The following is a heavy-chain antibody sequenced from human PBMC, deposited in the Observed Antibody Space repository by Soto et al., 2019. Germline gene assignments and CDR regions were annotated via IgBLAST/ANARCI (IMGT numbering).Heavy chain of an antibody. D-gene: IGHD1-26*01. Sequence: QVQLVQSGAEVRKPGASVKVSCKASGYTFTSYYLHWVRQAPGQGLEWMGMITPSDGSRTYAQEFQGRVTMTRDTSTSTVYMDMSSLRSEDTAVYYCARALPRYIVGLMMDVDYWGQGTLVTVSS. V-gene: IGHV1-46*01. J-gene: IGHJ4*02. CDR2: ITPSDGSR. CDR1: GYTFTSYY. CDR3: ARALPRYIVGLMMDVDY.